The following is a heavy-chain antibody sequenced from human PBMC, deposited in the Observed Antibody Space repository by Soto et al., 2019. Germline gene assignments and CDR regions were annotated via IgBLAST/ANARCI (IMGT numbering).Heavy chain of an antibody. J-gene: IGHJ4*02. CDR2: IDPSDSYT. V-gene: IGHV5-10-1*01. Sequence: GEALKISWKGSWYSFSNYWVSPVRQVPGKRLEWMGRIDPSDSYTNYGPSFQGHVTISADKSISTAYLQWSSLKASHTAMYYCARAYYYLDYWGQGTLVTVSS. D-gene: IGHD2-21*01. CDR1: WYSFSNYW. CDR3: ARAYYYLDY.